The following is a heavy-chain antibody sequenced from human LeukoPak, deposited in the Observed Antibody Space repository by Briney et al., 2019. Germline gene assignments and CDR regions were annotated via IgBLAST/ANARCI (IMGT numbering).Heavy chain of an antibody. Sequence: PGGSLRLSCAASGFTFSSYEMNWVRQAPGKGLEWVSYISSSGSTIYYADSVKGRFTISRDNAKDSLYLQMNSLRAEDTAVYYCARGLRFHFDYWGQGTLVTVSS. D-gene: IGHD4-17*01. J-gene: IGHJ4*02. CDR1: GFTFSSYE. CDR3: ARGLRFHFDY. CDR2: ISSSGSTI. V-gene: IGHV3-48*03.